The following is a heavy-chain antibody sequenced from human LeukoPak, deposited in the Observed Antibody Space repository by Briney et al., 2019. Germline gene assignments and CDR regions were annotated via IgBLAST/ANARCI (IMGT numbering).Heavy chain of an antibody. Sequence: PSETLSLTCAVSGGSISSSNWWSWVRQPPGKGLEWIGEIYHSGSTNYNPSLKSRVTISVDKSKNQFSLKLSSVTAADTAVYYCARGTQYGSGSYYNPWGQGTLVTVSS. CDR1: GGSISSSNW. J-gene: IGHJ5*02. D-gene: IGHD3-10*01. CDR3: ARGTQYGSGSYYNP. CDR2: IYHSGST. V-gene: IGHV4-4*02.